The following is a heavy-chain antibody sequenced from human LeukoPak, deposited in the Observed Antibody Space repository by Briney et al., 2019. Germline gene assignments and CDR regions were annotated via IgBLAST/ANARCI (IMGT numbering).Heavy chain of an antibody. CDR3: ARELYDSSGYRIKYCDY. J-gene: IGHJ4*02. V-gene: IGHV1-46*01. CDR2: INPSGGST. CDR1: GYTFTSYY. D-gene: IGHD3-22*01. Sequence: ASVKVSCKASGYTFTSYYMHWVRQASGQGLEWMGIINPSGGSTSYAQKFQGRVTMTRDTSTSTVYMELSSLRSEDTAVYYCARELYDSSGYRIKYCDYWGQGTLVTVSS.